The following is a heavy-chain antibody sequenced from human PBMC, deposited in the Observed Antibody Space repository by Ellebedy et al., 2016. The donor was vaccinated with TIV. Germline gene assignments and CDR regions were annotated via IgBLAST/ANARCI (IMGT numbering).Heavy chain of an antibody. CDR1: GFTFSSYS. CDR3: AKGRGGGSDSSAPRYYFDS. D-gene: IGHD6-19*01. V-gene: IGHV3-23*01. Sequence: GESLKISCAASGFTFSSYSMSWVRQAPGKGLDCVSGFGLSGDTTYYADSVKGRFTISRDNSKRRLYLQMNSLRAEDTAVYYCAKGRGGGSDSSAPRYYFDSWGLGTLVTVSS. J-gene: IGHJ4*02. CDR2: FGLSGDTT.